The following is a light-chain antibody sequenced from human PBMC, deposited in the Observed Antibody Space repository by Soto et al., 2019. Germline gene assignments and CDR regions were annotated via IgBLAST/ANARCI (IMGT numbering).Light chain of an antibody. Sequence: IVMTQSPGTLSLSPGETATLSCRASQSVSSNLAWYQQKPGQAPRLLIYGASTRATGIPARFSGSGSGADFTLTISRLEPEDFAVYYCQQYGSSPPRTFGQGTKVDIK. V-gene: IGKV3-20*01. CDR2: GAS. CDR1: QSVSSN. J-gene: IGKJ1*01. CDR3: QQYGSSPPRT.